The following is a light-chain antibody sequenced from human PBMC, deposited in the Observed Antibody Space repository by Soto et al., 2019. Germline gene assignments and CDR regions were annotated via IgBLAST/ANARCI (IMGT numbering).Light chain of an antibody. CDR2: DAS. CDR1: QNITNN. V-gene: IGKV3-11*01. J-gene: IGKJ5*01. Sequence: RDRVTITCQASQNITNNLSWYQQKPGKAPNLLIYDASNRATGIPARFSGSGSGTDFTLTISSLEPEDFAVYYCQQRSNWPLTFGQGTRLEIK. CDR3: QQRSNWPLT.